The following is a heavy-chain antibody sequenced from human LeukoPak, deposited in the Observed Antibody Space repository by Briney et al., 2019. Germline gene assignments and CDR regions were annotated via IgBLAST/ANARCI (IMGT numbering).Heavy chain of an antibody. J-gene: IGHJ6*02. Sequence: PSETLSLTCTISGGSIGSYYWSWIRQPPGRGLEWIGYIYYSGSTNYNPSLKTRVTISVDTSKNHLSLNLTSVTAADTAVYYCARHGGDHPHLYDYCSMDVWGQGTTVTVSS. D-gene: IGHD2-21*02. CDR1: GGSIGSYY. CDR3: ARHGGDHPHLYDYCSMDV. V-gene: IGHV4-59*08. CDR2: IYYSGST.